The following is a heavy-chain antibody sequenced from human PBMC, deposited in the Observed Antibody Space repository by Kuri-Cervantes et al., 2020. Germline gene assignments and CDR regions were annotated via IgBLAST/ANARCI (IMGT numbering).Heavy chain of an antibody. V-gene: IGHV4-30-2*02. CDR1: GGSISSGGYS. CDR3: AKARYAYGLPGMDV. Sequence: SQTLSLTCAVSGGSISSGGYSWSWIRQPPGKGLEWIGYIYHSGSTYYNPSLKSRVTISVDRSKNQFSLKLSSVTAEDTAVYYCAKARYAYGLPGMDVWGQGTTVTVSS. CDR2: IYHSGST. J-gene: IGHJ6*02. D-gene: IGHD2-2*01.